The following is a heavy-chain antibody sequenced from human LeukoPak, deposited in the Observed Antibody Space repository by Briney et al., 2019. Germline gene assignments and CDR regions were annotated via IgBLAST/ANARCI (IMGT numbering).Heavy chain of an antibody. CDR2: IRSSGTT. D-gene: IGHD3-16*01. J-gene: IGHJ5*02. CDR3: TRDRFYVWFDP. CDR1: GFTFSSYA. Sequence: GGSLRLSCAASGFTFSSYAMSWVRQAPGKGLQWIGFIRSSGTTQYAASVKGRFTISRDDSKSTAYLQMNSLKTEDTAVYYCTRDRFYVWFDPWGQGTLVTVSS. V-gene: IGHV3-49*04.